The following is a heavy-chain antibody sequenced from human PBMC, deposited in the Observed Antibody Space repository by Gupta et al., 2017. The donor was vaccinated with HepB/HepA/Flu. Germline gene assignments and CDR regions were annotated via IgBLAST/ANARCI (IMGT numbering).Heavy chain of an antibody. CDR2: ISGSGGST. CDR1: GFTFSSYA. CDR3: AKGRQDYDFWSGYYPIDY. D-gene: IGHD3-3*01. Sequence: EVQLLESGGGLVQPGGSLRLSCAASGFTFSSYAMSCVRQAPGKGLEWVSAISGSGGSTYYADSVKGRFTISRDNSKNTLYLQMNSLRAEDTAVYYCAKGRQDYDFWSGYYPIDYWGQGTLVTVSS. J-gene: IGHJ4*02. V-gene: IGHV3-23*01.